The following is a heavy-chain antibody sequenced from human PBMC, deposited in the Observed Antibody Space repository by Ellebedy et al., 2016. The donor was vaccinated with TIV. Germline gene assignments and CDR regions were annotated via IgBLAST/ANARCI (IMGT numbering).Heavy chain of an antibody. CDR3: ARVDTTVRERYYMDV. J-gene: IGHJ6*03. V-gene: IGHV1-8*01. D-gene: IGHD3-10*01. Sequence: ASVKVSXXASGYIFTSYDISWVRQAAGQGLEWMGWMTPNSGNTAYAQKFQGRLTMTGNTSIGTAYMELSSLRSEDTAVYYCARVDTTVRERYYMDVWGKGTTVTVS. CDR1: GYIFTSYD. CDR2: MTPNSGNT.